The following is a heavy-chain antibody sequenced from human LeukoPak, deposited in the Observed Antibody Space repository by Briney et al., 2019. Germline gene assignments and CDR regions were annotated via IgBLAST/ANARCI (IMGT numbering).Heavy chain of an antibody. CDR1: GFTFSSFW. CDR3: ARWDGVGATTYAFDI. V-gene: IGHV3-7*01. CDR2: IKTDGSEK. D-gene: IGHD1-26*01. J-gene: IGHJ3*02. Sequence: GGSLRLSCAASGFTFSSFWMSWVRQAPGKGLEWVAKIKTDGSEKYYVDSVKGRFTISRDNAQNSLSLQMNSLRVEDTAVYYCARWDGVGATTYAFDIWGQGTMVTVSS.